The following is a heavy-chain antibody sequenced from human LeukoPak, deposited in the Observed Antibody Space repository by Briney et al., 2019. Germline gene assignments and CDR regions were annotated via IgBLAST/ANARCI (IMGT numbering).Heavy chain of an antibody. V-gene: IGHV4-4*07. CDR2: IYSSGST. CDR3: AGQVDVGCTSTSCYGHGAFDI. D-gene: IGHD2-2*01. CDR1: GGSINSFY. J-gene: IGHJ3*02. Sequence: PSETLSLTCTVSGGSINSFYWTWIRQPAGKGLEWIGRIYSSGSTNFNPSLKSRVTISVDTSKNQFSLKLTSVTAADTAVYYCAGQVDVGCTSTSCYGHGAFDIWGQGTVVTVSS.